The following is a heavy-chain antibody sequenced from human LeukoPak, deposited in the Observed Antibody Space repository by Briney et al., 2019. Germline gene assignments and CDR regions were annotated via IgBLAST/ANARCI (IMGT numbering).Heavy chain of an antibody. CDR3: ARYSGYDWVYARY. CDR2: INPNSGGT. CDR1: GYTFTGYY. V-gene: IGHV1-2*02. D-gene: IGHD5-12*01. J-gene: IGHJ4*02. Sequence: ASVKVSCKASGYTFTGYYMHWVRQAPGQGLEWMGWINPNSGGTNYAQKFQGRVTMTRDTSISTAYMELSRLRSDDTAVYYCARYSGYDWVYARYWGQGTLVTVSS.